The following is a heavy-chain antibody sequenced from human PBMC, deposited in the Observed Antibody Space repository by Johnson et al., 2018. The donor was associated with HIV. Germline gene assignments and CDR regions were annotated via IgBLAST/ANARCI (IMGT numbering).Heavy chain of an antibody. CDR1: GFTFSNAW. Sequence: VHLVESGGGVVQPGRSLRLSCAASGFTFSNAWMSWVRQAPGKGLEWVGRIKSKTDGGTTDYAAPVKGRFTISRDDSKNTLYLQMNSLKTEDTAVYYCMTMATTHEGYSFDIWGQGTMVTVSS. CDR3: MTMATTHEGYSFDI. CDR2: IKSKTDGGTT. V-gene: IGHV3-15*01. J-gene: IGHJ3*02. D-gene: IGHD5-24*01.